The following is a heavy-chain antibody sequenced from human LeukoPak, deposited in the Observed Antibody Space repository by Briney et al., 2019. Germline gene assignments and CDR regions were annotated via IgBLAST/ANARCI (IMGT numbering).Heavy chain of an antibody. Sequence: GESLEISLKGSGYPFFTYWIGWVRPMPGKGLEWMANIKQDGSEKYYVNSVKGRFTISRDNAKNSLYLQMNSLRAEDTAVYYCARHLSGVTGYSYGRGIDYWGRGTLVTVSS. CDR1: GYPFFTYW. V-gene: IGHV3-7*02. CDR2: IKQDGSEK. D-gene: IGHD5-18*01. J-gene: IGHJ4*02. CDR3: ARHLSGVTGYSYGRGIDY.